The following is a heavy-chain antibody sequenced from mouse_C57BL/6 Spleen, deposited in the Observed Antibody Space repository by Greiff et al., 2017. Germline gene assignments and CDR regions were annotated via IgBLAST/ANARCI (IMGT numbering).Heavy chain of an antibody. CDR2: IYPGSGST. CDR1: GYTFTSYW. Sequence: QVQLQQPGAELVKPGASVKMSSKASGYTFTSYWITWVKQRPGQGLEWIGDIYPGSGSTNYNEKFKSKATLTVDTSSSTAYMQLSSLTSEDSAVYYCARKGYGSSYDYWGQGTTLTVSS. V-gene: IGHV1-55*01. D-gene: IGHD1-1*01. J-gene: IGHJ2*01. CDR3: ARKGYGSSYDY.